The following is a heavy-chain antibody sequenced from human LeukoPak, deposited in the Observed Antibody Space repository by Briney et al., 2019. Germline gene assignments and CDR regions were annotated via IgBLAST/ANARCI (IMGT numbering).Heavy chain of an antibody. CDR3: ARDGGVLEYSSSSEVFWNWFDP. V-gene: IGHV3-30-3*01. CDR2: ISYDGSNK. J-gene: IGHJ5*02. D-gene: IGHD6-6*01. CDR1: GFTFSSYA. Sequence: PGRSLRLSCAASGFTFSSYAMHWVRQAPGKGLEWVAVISYDGSNKYYADSVKGRFTISRDNSKNTLYLQMNSLRAEDTAVYYCARDGGVLEYSSSSEVFWNWFDPWGQGTLVTVSS.